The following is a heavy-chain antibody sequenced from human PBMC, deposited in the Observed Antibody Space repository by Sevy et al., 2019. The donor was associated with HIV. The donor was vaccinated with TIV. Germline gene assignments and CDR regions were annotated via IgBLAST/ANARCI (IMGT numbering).Heavy chain of an antibody. J-gene: IGHJ6*02. CDR1: GYTFTTYD. Sequence: ASVNVSCRASGYTFTTYDINWVRQATGQGLEWMGWMSANSGNTGYAQRFQGRITMTRDTATRTAYMELSSLRAEDTAVYYCARFLSTSYYHCYAMDVWGQGTTVTVSS. D-gene: IGHD2-2*01. CDR3: ARFLSTSYYHCYAMDV. CDR2: MSANSGNT. V-gene: IGHV1-8*01.